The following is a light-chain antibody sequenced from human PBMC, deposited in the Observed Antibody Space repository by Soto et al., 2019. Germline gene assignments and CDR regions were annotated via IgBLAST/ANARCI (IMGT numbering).Light chain of an antibody. CDR3: QQYNNWPPYT. Sequence: EIVMTQSPATLSVSPGERATLSCRASQSVSSSLAWYQQKPGQAPRLLIYGASTRATGIPARFSGSGSGTEFTLTISSLQSEDFAVYCCQQYNNWPPYTFGQGTKLDIK. CDR2: GAS. CDR1: QSVSSS. J-gene: IGKJ2*01. V-gene: IGKV3-15*01.